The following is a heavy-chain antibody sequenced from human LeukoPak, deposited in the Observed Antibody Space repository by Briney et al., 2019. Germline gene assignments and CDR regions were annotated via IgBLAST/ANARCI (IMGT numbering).Heavy chain of an antibody. CDR3: ARVLAAAGAYYFDY. D-gene: IGHD6-13*01. V-gene: IGHV4-61*02. Sequence: SETLSLTCTVSGGSISSGSYHWSWIRQPAGKGLEWIGRIYTSGSTKYNPSLKSRVTISVDTSKNQSSLKLSSVTAADTAVYYCARVLAAAGAYYFDYWGQGTLVTVSS. CDR2: IYTSGST. J-gene: IGHJ4*02. CDR1: GGSISSGSYH.